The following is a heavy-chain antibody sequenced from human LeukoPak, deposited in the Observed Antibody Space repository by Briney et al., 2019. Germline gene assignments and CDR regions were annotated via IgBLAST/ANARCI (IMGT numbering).Heavy chain of an antibody. J-gene: IGHJ5*02. CDR2: IIPIFGTA. CDR1: GGTFSSYA. Sequence: ASVKVSCKASGGTFSSYAISWVRQAPGQGLEWMGGIIPIFGTANYAQKFQGRVTITADESTSTAYMELSSLRSEDTAVYYCTRAYSKSQRDWFDPWGQGTLVTVSS. V-gene: IGHV1-69*01. D-gene: IGHD4-11*01. CDR3: TRAYSKSQRDWFDP.